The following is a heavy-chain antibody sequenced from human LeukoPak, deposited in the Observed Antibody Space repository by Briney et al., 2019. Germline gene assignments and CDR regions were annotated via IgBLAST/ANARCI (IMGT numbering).Heavy chain of an antibody. CDR1: GFSFFNHG. J-gene: IGHJ4*02. CDR3: AKNLYYYDSSGHLFDY. Sequence: GGSLRLSCATSGFSFFNHGMSWVRQPPGKGLEWVAAIGHIDSDTYYADSVKGRFTISRDNSKNTLYLQMNSLRAEDTAVYYCAKNLYYYDSSGHLFDYWGQGTLVTVSS. D-gene: IGHD3-22*01. CDR2: IGHIDSDT. V-gene: IGHV3-23*01.